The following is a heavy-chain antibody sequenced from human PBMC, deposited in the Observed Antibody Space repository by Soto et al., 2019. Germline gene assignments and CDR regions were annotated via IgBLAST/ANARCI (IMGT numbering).Heavy chain of an antibody. D-gene: IGHD3-22*01. CDR3: AREGIAVVNNDAFDI. CDR1: GGTFSSYA. V-gene: IGHV1-69*06. CDR2: IIPIFGTA. J-gene: IGHJ3*02. Sequence: SVKVSCKASGGTFSSYAISWVRQAPGQGLEWMGGIIPIFGTANYAQKFQGRVTITGDKSTSTVYMELSSLRSEDTAVYYCAREGIAVVNNDAFDIWGQGTMVTVSS.